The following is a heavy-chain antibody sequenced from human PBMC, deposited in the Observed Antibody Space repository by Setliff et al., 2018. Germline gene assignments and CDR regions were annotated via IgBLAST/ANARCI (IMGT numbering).Heavy chain of an antibody. D-gene: IGHD5-12*01. CDR2: VYYSGTA. V-gene: IGHV4-59*01. J-gene: IGHJ4*02. Sequence: TLSLTCTVSDGSLSTYYWSWIRQPPGKGLEFIGYVYYSGTANYSPSLRSRLTISVDTSKNQFSLKLRSVTAADTAVYYCARGGTFRYFDFWGQGAPVTSPQ. CDR1: DGSLSTYY. CDR3: ARGGTFRYFDF.